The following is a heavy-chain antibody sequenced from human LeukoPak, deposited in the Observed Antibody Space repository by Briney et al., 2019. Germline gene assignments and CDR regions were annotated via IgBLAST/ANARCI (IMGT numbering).Heavy chain of an antibody. D-gene: IGHD6-19*01. CDR1: GGSISSCY. V-gene: IGHV4-59*01. Sequence: SETLSLTCTVSGGSISSCYWSWIRQPPGKRLEWIGYIYYSGRTNYNPSLKSRVTISVDTSKNQFSLKLSSVTAADTAVYYCARDSSGWYDYYYYGMDVWGQGTTVTVSS. J-gene: IGHJ6*02. CDR3: ARDSSGWYDYYYYGMDV. CDR2: IYYSGRT.